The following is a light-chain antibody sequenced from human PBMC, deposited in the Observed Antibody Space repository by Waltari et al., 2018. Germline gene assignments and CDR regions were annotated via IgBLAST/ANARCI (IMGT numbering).Light chain of an antibody. V-gene: IGLV2-11*01. J-gene: IGLJ3*02. CDR2: DVT. CDR1: STDVGGCNY. Sequence: QSALTQPRPVSGSPGQSVTISCTGTSTDVGGCNYVSWYQHHPGKAPKLIIYDVTKRPSGVPDLFSASKSDNTASLTISGLQAEDEADYYCCSYAGSITFWVFGGGTKLTVL. CDR3: CSYAGSITFWV.